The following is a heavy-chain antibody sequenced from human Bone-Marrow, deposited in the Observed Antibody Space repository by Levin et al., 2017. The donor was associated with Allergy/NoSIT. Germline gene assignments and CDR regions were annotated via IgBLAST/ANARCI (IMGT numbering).Heavy chain of an antibody. Sequence: GESLKISCVASGFTLGTHAMTWVRQAPGKGLEWISLIHRSGSSAFYADSVKGRFIISRDESKNTLYLQMNSLRADDTAVYYCAKILRPDTYYFMDVWGKGTTVTISS. J-gene: IGHJ6*03. D-gene: IGHD6-6*01. CDR1: GFTLGTHA. CDR2: IHRSGSSA. V-gene: IGHV3-23*01. CDR3: AKILRPDTYYFMDV.